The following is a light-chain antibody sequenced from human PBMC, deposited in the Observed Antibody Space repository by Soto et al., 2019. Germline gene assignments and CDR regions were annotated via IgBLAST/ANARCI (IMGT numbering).Light chain of an antibody. CDR1: SNDVGRFNY. CDR3: SSFAHGTSYV. V-gene: IGLV2-8*01. J-gene: IGLJ1*01. Sequence: QSVLTQAPSASGSPGQPVTISCAGTSNDVGRFNYVSWYQRHPGKAPKLIIYEVNKRPSGVPDRFSGSKSGNTASLTVSGLQAEDEADYFCSSFAHGTSYVFGTGTKVTVL. CDR2: EVN.